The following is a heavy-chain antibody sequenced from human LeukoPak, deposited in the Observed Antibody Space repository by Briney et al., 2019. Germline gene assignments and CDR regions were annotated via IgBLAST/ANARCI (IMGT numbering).Heavy chain of an antibody. CDR1: GFTFSSYW. CDR2: IKQDGSEK. CDR3: ARMVGAKPAAFDI. D-gene: IGHD1-26*01. J-gene: IGHJ3*02. Sequence: PGGSLRLSCAASGFTFSSYWMSWLRQAPGKGLEWVANIKQDGSEKYYVDSVKGRFTISRDNAKNSLYLQMNSLRAEDTAVYYCARMVGAKPAAFDIWGQGTMVTVSS. V-gene: IGHV3-7*01.